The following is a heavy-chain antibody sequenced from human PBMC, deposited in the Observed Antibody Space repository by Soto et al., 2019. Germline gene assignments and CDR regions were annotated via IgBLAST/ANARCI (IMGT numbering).Heavy chain of an antibody. D-gene: IGHD3-10*01. CDR2: IYYSGST. Sequence: SETLSLTCTVSGGSISSSSYYWGWIRQPPGKGLEWIGSIYYSGSTYYNPSLKSRVTISVDTSKNQFSLKLSSVTAADTAVYYCATGGVVRGVSVIDYWGQGTLVTVSS. V-gene: IGHV4-39*01. CDR1: GGSISSSSYY. J-gene: IGHJ4*02. CDR3: ATGGVVRGVSVIDY.